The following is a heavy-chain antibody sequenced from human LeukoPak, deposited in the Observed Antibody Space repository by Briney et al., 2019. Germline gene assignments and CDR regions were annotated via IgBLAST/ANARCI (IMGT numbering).Heavy chain of an antibody. D-gene: IGHD4-23*01. CDR3: ARDPYGGNSNFDY. Sequence: GGSLRLSCAASGFTFSSYGMHWVRQAPGKGLEWVAFIRYDGSNKYYADSVKGRFTISRDNSKNTLYLQMNSLRAEDTAVYYCARDPYGGNSNFDYWGQGTLVTVSS. V-gene: IGHV3-30*02. J-gene: IGHJ4*02. CDR1: GFTFSSYG. CDR2: IRYDGSNK.